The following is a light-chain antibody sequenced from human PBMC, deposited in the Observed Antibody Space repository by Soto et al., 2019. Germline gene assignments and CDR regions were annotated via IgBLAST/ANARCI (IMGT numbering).Light chain of an antibody. CDR1: QSVSSSY. J-gene: IGKJ3*01. CDR3: QQYGSSPFT. Sequence: EIVLTQSPGTLSLSPGERATLSCRASQSVSSSYLAWYQQKPGQAPRPLIYGASSRATGIPDRFSGSGSGTDFTLTISRLEPEDFAVYYCQQYGSSPFTFGPGTIVDIK. V-gene: IGKV3-20*01. CDR2: GAS.